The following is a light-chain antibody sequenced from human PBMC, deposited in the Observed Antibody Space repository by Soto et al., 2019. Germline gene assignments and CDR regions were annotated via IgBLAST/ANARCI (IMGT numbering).Light chain of an antibody. J-gene: IGKJ1*01. Sequence: EIVLTQSPGTLSLSPGERATLSCRASQSVSSSYLAWYKQKPGQAPRLLIYGASSRATGIPDRFSGSGSGTDYTLTISGLEPEDFAVYYCQQYGSSPPWTFGQGTKV. CDR2: GAS. V-gene: IGKV3-20*01. CDR1: QSVSSSY. CDR3: QQYGSSPPWT.